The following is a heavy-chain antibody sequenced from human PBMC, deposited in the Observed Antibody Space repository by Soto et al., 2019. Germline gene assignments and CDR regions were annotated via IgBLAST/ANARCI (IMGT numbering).Heavy chain of an antibody. CDR2: IYYSGST. CDR3: ARGIYVWGSYRYTSAFDI. D-gene: IGHD3-16*02. V-gene: IGHV4-31*03. CDR1: GGSISSGGYY. Sequence: QVQLQESGPGLVKPSQTLSLTCTVSGGSISSGGYYWSWIRQHPGKGLEWIGYIYYSGSTYYNPSLKSRVTISVDTSKNQFSLKLSSVTAADTAVYYCARGIYVWGSYRYTSAFDIWGQGTMVTVSS. J-gene: IGHJ3*02.